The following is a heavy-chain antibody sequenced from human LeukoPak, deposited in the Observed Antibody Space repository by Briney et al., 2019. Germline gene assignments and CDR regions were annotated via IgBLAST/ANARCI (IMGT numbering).Heavy chain of an antibody. CDR2: ISSSSSYI. CDR1: GFTFSSYS. V-gene: IGHV3-21*01. Sequence: GGSLRLSCAASGFTFSSYSMSWVRQAPGKGLEWVSSISSSSSYIYYAHSVKGRFTISRDNAKNSLYMQMNSLRAEDTAVYYCARVSPSVVGYWGQGTLVTVSS. D-gene: IGHD1-26*01. J-gene: IGHJ4*02. CDR3: ARVSPSVVGY.